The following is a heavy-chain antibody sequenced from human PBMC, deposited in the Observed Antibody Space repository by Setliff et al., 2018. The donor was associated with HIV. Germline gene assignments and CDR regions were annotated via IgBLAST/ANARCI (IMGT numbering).Heavy chain of an antibody. J-gene: IGHJ4*01. D-gene: IGHD5-12*01. Sequence: GGSLRLSCAVSGFTFTDYIMHWVRQVPGKGLVWVSRINSDGIRRHYADSVKGRFTISRDDSKNTVFLQMNSLRPEDTAMYYCAKDPGLQATVGDYWGHGTLVTVSS. CDR1: GFTFTDYI. CDR2: INSDGIRR. V-gene: IGHV3-74*01. CDR3: AKDPGLQATVGDY.